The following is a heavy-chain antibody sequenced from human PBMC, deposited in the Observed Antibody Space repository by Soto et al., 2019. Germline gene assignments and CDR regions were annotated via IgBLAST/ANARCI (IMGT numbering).Heavy chain of an antibody. V-gene: IGHV4-59*08. D-gene: IGHD5-12*01. CDR2: IYYSGST. CDR1: GGSISSYY. Sequence: KASGTLSLTCTVSGGSISSYYWSWIRQPPGKGLEWIGYIYYSGSTNYNPSLKSRVTISVDTSKNQFSLKLSSVTAADTAVYYCARHAHSGYDLKRYFDYWGQGTLVTVSS. J-gene: IGHJ4*02. CDR3: ARHAHSGYDLKRYFDY.